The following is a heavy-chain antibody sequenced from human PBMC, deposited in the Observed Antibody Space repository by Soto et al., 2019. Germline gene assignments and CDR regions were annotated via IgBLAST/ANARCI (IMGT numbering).Heavy chain of an antibody. J-gene: IGHJ4*02. CDR1: GFTFSTYA. D-gene: IGHD6-19*01. Sequence: GGSLRLSCAASGFTFSTYAMTWVRQAPGKGLEWVSAITGSGGSTFYADSVKGRFTISRDNSKNTLYLQMNSLRAEDTAVYFCANAQWLVSDAPDFWGQGTLVTVSS. V-gene: IGHV3-23*01. CDR3: ANAQWLVSDAPDF. CDR2: ITGSGGST.